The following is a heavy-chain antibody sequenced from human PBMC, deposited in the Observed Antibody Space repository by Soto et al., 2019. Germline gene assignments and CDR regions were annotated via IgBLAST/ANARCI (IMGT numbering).Heavy chain of an antibody. CDR2: ISGYNGNT. CDR3: SRFIMVGGWFDPNYYHGMDV. CDR1: GYTFSNYG. J-gene: IGHJ6*02. D-gene: IGHD6-19*01. Sequence: QVQLVQSGAEVKKPGASVTVSCKTSGYTFSNYGINWVRQAPGQGLEWMGWISGYNGNTNYAQTVQGRVTMTTDTSTGTVYMELRSLKPDDTAIYYCSRFIMVGGWFDPNYYHGMDVWGQGTTVTVPS. V-gene: IGHV1-18*01.